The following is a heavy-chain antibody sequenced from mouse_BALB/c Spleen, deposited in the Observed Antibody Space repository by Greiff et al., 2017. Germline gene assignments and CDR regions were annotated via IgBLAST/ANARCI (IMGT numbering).Heavy chain of an antibody. D-gene: IGHD2-10*01. J-gene: IGHJ4*01. CDR3: ARKGAYYGNYYAMDY. Sequence: VQLKQSGPELVKPGASVKMSCKASGYTFTSYVMHWVKQKPGQGLEWIGYINPYNDGTKYNEKFKGKATLTSDKSSSTAYMELSSLTSEDSAVYDCARKGAYYGNYYAMDYWGQGTSVTVSS. V-gene: IGHV1-14*01. CDR1: GYTFTSYV. CDR2: INPYNDGT.